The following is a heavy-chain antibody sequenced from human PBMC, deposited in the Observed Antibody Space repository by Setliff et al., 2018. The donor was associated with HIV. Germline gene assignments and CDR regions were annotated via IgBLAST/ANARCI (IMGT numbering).Heavy chain of an antibody. CDR1: GGSISSHY. CDR2: IYTSGST. Sequence: TLSLTCTVSGGSISSHYWSWIRQPPGKGLEWIGHIYTSGSTNYNPSLKSRVTMSVGTSKNQFSLKLSSVTAAGTAVYYCARCYYNFWSGYPLDYMDVWGKGTTVTVS. J-gene: IGHJ6*03. V-gene: IGHV4-4*08. CDR3: ARCYYNFWSGYPLDYMDV. D-gene: IGHD3-3*01.